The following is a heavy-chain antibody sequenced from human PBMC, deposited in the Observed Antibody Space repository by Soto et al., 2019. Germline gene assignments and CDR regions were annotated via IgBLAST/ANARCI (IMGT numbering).Heavy chain of an antibody. J-gene: IGHJ6*02. CDR2: IIPIFGTA. Sequence: SVKVSCKASGGTFSSYAISCVRQAPGQGLEWMGGIIPIFGTANYAQKFQGRVTITADESTSTAYMEPSSLRSEDTAVYYCARDGVYCSGGSCYFGVYGMDVWGQGTTVTVSS. D-gene: IGHD2-15*01. CDR1: GGTFSSYA. V-gene: IGHV1-69*13. CDR3: ARDGVYCSGGSCYFGVYGMDV.